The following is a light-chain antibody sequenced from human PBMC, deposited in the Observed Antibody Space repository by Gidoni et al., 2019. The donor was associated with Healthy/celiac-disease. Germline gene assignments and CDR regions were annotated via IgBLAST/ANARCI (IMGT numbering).Light chain of an antibody. J-gene: IGKJ2*01. V-gene: IGKV2-28*01. CDR1: QSLLHSNGYNY. CDR2: LGS. Sequence: DIVMTQSPLSLPFTPGELASISCRSSQSLLHSNGYNYLDWYLQKPGQSPQLLIYLGSNRASGVPDRFSGSGSGTDFTLKISRVEAEDVGVYYCMQALQTPPYTFGQGTKLEIK. CDR3: MQALQTPPYT.